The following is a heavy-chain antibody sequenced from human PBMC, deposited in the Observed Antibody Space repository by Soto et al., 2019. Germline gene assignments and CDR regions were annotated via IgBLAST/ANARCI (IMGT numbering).Heavy chain of an antibody. CDR3: AAGGGLPRDY. D-gene: IGHD5-12*01. CDR1: GGSISSGGYS. J-gene: IGHJ4*02. V-gene: IGHV4-30-2*01. Sequence: SETLSLTCAVSGGSISSGGYSWSWILQPPGKGLEWIGYIYHSGSTYYNPSLKSRVTISVDRSKNQFSLKLSSVTAADTAVYYCAAGGGLPRDYWGQGTLVTVSS. CDR2: IYHSGST.